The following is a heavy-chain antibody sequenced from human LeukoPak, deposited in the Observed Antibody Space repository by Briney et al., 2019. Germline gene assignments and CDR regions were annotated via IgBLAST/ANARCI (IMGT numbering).Heavy chain of an antibody. CDR2: IYSSGTT. D-gene: IGHD4-17*01. J-gene: IGHJ4*02. CDR1: GGSISNYY. CDR3: ARHGDYGETGH. Sequence: SETLSLTCTVSGGSISNYYWSWIRQPAGKGLEWIGRIYSSGTTIYNPSLKSRVTMSVDTSKNQFSLKLSSVTAADTAVYYCARHGDYGETGHWGQGTLVTVSS. V-gene: IGHV4-4*07.